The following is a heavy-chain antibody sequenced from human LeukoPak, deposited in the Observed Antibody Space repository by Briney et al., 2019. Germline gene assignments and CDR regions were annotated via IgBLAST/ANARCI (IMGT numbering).Heavy chain of an antibody. CDR2: ISAYNGNT. CDR1: GYTFTSYG. V-gene: IGHV1-18*01. D-gene: IGHD3-22*01. CDR3: ARPRGVFYYYDSSGPAGAFDI. Sequence: ASVKVSCKASGYTFTSYGISRVRQAPGQGLEWMGWISAYNGNTNYAQKLQGRVTMTTDTSTSTAYMELRSLRSDDTAVYYCARPRGVFYYYDSSGPAGAFDIWGQGTMVTVSS. J-gene: IGHJ3*02.